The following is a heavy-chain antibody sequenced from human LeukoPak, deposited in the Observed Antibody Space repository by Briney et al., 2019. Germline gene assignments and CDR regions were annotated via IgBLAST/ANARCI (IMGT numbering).Heavy chain of an antibody. V-gene: IGHV3-74*01. CDR3: ARLLYDYVWGIQENYFGN. CDR2: SDDGSYT. J-gene: IGHJ4*02. Sequence: GGSLRLSCAASGFSFSSHWVHWVRQAPGKGLVWVSRSDDGSYTSNVDSVKGRFTISRDNVNNMLYLHMNSLRAEDTAVYYCARLLYDYVWGIQENYFGNWGQGTLVTVSS. D-gene: IGHD3-16*01. CDR1: GFSFSSHW.